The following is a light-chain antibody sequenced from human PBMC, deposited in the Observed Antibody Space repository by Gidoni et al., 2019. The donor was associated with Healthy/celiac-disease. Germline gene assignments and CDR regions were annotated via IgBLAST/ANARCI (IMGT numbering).Light chain of an antibody. V-gene: IGKV1-9*01. CDR3: QQLNSYPLIT. J-gene: IGKJ5*01. CDR2: AAS. CDR1: QGISSY. Sequence: DIQLTQSPSFLSASVGDRVTITCRASQGISSYLAWYQQKPGKAPKLLIYAASTLQSGVPSRFSGSGSGTEFTITISSLQPEDFATYYCQQLNSYPLITFXQXTRLEIK.